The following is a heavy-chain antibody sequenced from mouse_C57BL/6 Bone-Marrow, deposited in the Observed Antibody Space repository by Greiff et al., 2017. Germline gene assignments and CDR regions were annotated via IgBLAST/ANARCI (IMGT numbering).Heavy chain of an antibody. V-gene: IGHV1-61*01. D-gene: IGHD1-3*01. CDR3: ARSGNDY. Sequence: VQLQQPGAELVRPGSSVKLSCKASGYTFPSSWLDWVKQRPGQGLKWIGNIYPSDSVTPSNPKFKDKATLTVDKSSSTAYMQLSSLTAEDSAVYYCARSGNDYWGKGTTLTVAS. J-gene: IGHJ2*01. CDR1: GYTFPSSW. CDR2: IYPSDSVT.